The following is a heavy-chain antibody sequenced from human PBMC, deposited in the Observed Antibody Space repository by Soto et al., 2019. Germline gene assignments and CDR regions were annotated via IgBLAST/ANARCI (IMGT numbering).Heavy chain of an antibody. J-gene: IGHJ6*03. CDR2: ISGSGGST. V-gene: IGHV3-23*01. D-gene: IGHD2-2*01. Sequence: GGSLRLSCAASGFTFSSYAMSWVRQAPGKGLEWVSAISGSGGSTYYADSVKGRFTISRDNSKNTLYLQMNSLRAEDTAVYYCAKGSRGCSSTSCYALGYYYYYYMDVWGKGTTVTVSS. CDR3: AKGSRGCSSTSCYALGYYYYYYMDV. CDR1: GFTFSSYA.